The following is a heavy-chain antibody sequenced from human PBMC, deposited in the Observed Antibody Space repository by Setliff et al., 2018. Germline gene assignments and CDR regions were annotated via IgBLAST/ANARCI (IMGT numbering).Heavy chain of an antibody. CDR2: ITGSGGGT. D-gene: IGHD3-9*01. V-gene: IGHV3-23*01. Sequence: GESLRLSCTASRFTFSVYVMAWVRQAPGKGLEWVSSITGSGGGTYYADSVKGRFIVSRDNSKNTLYLQMNSLRADDTAIYYCAKELSLAYGNDWGLGTLVTVSS. CDR3: AKELSLAYGND. J-gene: IGHJ4*02. CDR1: RFTFSVYV.